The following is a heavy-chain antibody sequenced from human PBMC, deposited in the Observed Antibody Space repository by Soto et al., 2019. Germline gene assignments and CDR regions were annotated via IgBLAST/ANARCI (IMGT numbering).Heavy chain of an antibody. D-gene: IGHD6-13*01. V-gene: IGHV1-8*01. J-gene: IGHJ1*01. CDR1: GYTFTSYD. Sequence: QAQLVQSGAEVKKPGASVKVSCKASGYTFTSYDINWVRQATGQGLEWMGWMNPNSGNTGYAQKFQGRVTMTRNTSISTAYMELSSLRSEDTAVYYCARGLDESSSWSSAEYFQPWGPGTLVTVSS. CDR3: ARGLDESSSWSSAEYFQP. CDR2: MNPNSGNT.